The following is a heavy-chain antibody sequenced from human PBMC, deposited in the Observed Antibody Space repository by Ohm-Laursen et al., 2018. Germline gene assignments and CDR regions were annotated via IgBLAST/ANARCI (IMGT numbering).Heavy chain of an antibody. J-gene: IGHJ4*02. Sequence: SLGLSCTASGFTFSSYGMHWVRQAPGKGLEWVAVIWYDGSNKYYADSVKGRFTISRDNSKNTLYLQMNSLRAEDTALYYCAKARGTRWLQLRPFDYWGQGTLVTVSS. D-gene: IGHD5-24*01. CDR1: GFTFSSYG. V-gene: IGHV3-33*06. CDR3: AKARGTRWLQLRPFDY. CDR2: IWYDGSNK.